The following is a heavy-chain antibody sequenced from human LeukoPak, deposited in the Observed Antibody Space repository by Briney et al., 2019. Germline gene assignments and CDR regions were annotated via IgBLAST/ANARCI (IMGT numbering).Heavy chain of an antibody. Sequence: SETLSLTCIVSGGSISSSSYYWGWIRQPPGTGLEWIGNIYYSGSTYYNPSLKSRVTISVDTSKNQFSLKLNSVTAADTAVYYCVRLRYYYDNSGYYSTNWFDPWGQGTLVTVSS. J-gene: IGHJ5*02. CDR3: VRLRYYYDNSGYYSTNWFDP. CDR1: GGSISSSSYY. V-gene: IGHV4-39*01. CDR2: IYYSGST. D-gene: IGHD3-22*01.